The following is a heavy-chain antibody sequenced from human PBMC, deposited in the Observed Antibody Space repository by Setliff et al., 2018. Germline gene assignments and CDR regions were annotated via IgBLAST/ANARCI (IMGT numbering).Heavy chain of an antibody. Sequence: ETLSLTCTVSGGSISSSSYYWGWIRQPPGKGLEWIGSIYYSGSTYYNPSLKSRVTISVDTSKNQFSLKLSSVTAADTAVYYCARRVTYYNFWSGYYDYWGQGTLVTVSS. J-gene: IGHJ4*02. CDR3: ARRVTYYNFWSGYYDY. CDR2: IYYSGST. V-gene: IGHV4-39*07. CDR1: GGSISSSSYY. D-gene: IGHD3-3*01.